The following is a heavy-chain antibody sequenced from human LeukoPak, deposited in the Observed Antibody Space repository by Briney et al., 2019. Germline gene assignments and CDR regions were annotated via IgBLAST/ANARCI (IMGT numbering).Heavy chain of an antibody. V-gene: IGHV4-4*07. J-gene: IGHJ4*02. Sequence: SETLSLTCTVSGGSISGYYWNWVRQPADRGLEWIGRLYNSGDTYYNPSLKSRLTMSVDTSKNQFSLKLRSVTAADTAVYYCARGSSGSTKRYYFDSWGQGALVTVPS. CDR3: ARGSSGSTKRYYFDS. D-gene: IGHD6-19*01. CDR1: GGSISGYY. CDR2: LYNSGDT.